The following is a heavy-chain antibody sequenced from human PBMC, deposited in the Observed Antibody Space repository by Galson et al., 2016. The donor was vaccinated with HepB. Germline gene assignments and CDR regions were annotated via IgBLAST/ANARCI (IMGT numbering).Heavy chain of an antibody. CDR3: ARGWIVVLPAGNWFDP. V-gene: IGHV4-31*03. CDR2: ISYRGST. J-gene: IGHJ5*02. CDR1: GGSISSGAFY. D-gene: IGHD2-2*01. Sequence: TLSLTCTVSGGSISSGAFYWSWIRQHPGKGLEWIGSISYRGSTYYNPSLKSRLTISVDTSKNQFSLRLNSMTAADTAVYFCARGWIVVLPAGNWFDPWGQGTLVTVSS.